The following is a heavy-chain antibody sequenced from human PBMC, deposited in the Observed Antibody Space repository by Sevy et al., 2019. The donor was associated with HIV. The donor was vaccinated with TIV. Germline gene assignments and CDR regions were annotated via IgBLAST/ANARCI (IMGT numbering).Heavy chain of an antibody. D-gene: IGHD2-15*01. Sequence: GGSLRLSCAASEFTFSSVGMHWVRQAPGKGLEWVALISHDGRDKSYADSVKGRFTISRDNSRNTLYLQMNSLGGEDTAVYFCAKDRRGYSPFEYWGQGTLVTVSS. CDR3: AKDRRGYSPFEY. CDR2: ISHDGRDK. CDR1: EFTFSSVG. V-gene: IGHV3-30*18. J-gene: IGHJ4*02.